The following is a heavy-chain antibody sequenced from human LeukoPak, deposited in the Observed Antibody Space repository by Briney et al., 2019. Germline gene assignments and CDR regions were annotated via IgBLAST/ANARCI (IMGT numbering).Heavy chain of an antibody. CDR2: IYYSGST. CDR3: ARVTYSNGYTDTYYFFYYMDV. J-gene: IGHJ6*03. Sequence: PSETLSLTCTVSGGSISSSSYYWGWIRQPPGKGLEWIGNIYYSGSTFYNPSLKSRVTISVDTSNNQFPLKLSSVTAADTAVYYCARVTYSNGYTDTYYFFYYMDVWGKGTTVTVSS. V-gene: IGHV4-39*06. CDR1: GGSISSSSYY. D-gene: IGHD5-18*01.